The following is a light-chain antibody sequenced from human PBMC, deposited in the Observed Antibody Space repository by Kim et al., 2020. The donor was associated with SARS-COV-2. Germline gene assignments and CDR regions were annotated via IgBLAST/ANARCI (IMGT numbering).Light chain of an antibody. CDR3: QVWDSSAKGV. Sequence: VSPGQTASITCSGDKLRDKYVCWYQQKPGQSPAPVIFQDTKRPSGIPERFSGSKSGNTATLTISGTQPTDEAYYYCQVWDSSAKGVFGGGTQLTVL. V-gene: IGLV3-1*01. J-gene: IGLJ3*02. CDR1: KLRDKY. CDR2: QDT.